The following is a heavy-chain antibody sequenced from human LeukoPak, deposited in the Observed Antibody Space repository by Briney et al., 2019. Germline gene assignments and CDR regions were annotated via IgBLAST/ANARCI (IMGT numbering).Heavy chain of an antibody. J-gene: IGHJ6*03. CDR2: ISGSGGST. V-gene: IGHV3-23*01. CDR3: ANVDWNIYYYYMDV. D-gene: IGHD1/OR15-1a*01. CDR1: GFTFSSYA. Sequence: GGSLRLSCAASGFTFSSYAMHWVRQAPGKGLEWVSAISGSGGSTYYADSVKGRFTISRDNSKNTLYLQMNSLRAEDTAVYYCANVDWNIYYYYMDVWGKGTTVTVSS.